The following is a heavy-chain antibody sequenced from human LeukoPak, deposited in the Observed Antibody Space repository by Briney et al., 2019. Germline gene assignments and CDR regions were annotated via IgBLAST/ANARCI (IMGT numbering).Heavy chain of an antibody. CDR1: GYTFTSYD. CDR2: MNPNSGNT. V-gene: IGHV1-8*03. J-gene: IGHJ4*02. Sequence: ASVKVSCKASGYTFTSYDINWVRQATGQGLEWMGWMNPNSGNTGYAQKFQGRVTITRNTSISTAYMELSSLRSEDTAVYYCARSGPISRLFSNDYWGQGTLVTVSS. D-gene: IGHD1-1*01. CDR3: ARSGPISRLFSNDY.